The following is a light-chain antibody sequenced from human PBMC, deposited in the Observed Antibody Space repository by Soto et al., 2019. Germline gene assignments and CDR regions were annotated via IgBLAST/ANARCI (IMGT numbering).Light chain of an antibody. CDR1: QTISSW. CDR3: QQYSSSTT. CDR2: KAS. J-gene: IGKJ1*01. Sequence: DIQMTQSPSTLSGSVGDRVTITCRASQTISSWLAWYQQKPGKAPKLLIYKASTLKSGVPSRFSGSGSGTEFTLTISSLQPDDFASYYCQQYSSSTTFGQGTRWIS. V-gene: IGKV1-5*03.